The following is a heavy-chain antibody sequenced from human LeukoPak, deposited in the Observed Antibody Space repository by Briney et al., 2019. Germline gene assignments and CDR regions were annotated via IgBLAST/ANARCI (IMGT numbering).Heavy chain of an antibody. CDR1: GGSVSSGSYY. Sequence: TSETLSLTCTVSGGSVSSGSYYWSWIRQPPGKGLEWIGYIYYSGSTNYNPSLKSRVTISVDTSKNQFSLKLSSVTAADTAVYYCARPQYYDFWSGYGDFDYWGQGTLVTVSS. V-gene: IGHV4-61*01. D-gene: IGHD3-3*01. CDR3: ARPQYYDFWSGYGDFDY. CDR2: IYYSGST. J-gene: IGHJ4*02.